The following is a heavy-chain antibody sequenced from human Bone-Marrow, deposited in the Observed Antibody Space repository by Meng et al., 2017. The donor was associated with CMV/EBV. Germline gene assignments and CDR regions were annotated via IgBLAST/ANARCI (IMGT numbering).Heavy chain of an antibody. CDR2: IYWNDDK. CDR3: AHRRTWELRVSWFDP. Sequence: SGFSLSTSGVGVGWIRQPPGKALEWLALIYWNDDKRYSPSLKSRLTITKDTSKNQVVLTMTNMDPVDTATYYCAHRRTWELRVSWFDPWGQGTLVTVSS. J-gene: IGHJ5*02. V-gene: IGHV2-5*01. CDR1: GFSLSTSGVG. D-gene: IGHD1-26*01.